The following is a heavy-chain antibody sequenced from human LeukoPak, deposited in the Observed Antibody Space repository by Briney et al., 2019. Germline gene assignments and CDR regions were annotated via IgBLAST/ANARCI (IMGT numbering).Heavy chain of an antibody. Sequence: GGSLRLSCAASGFTFSSYAMSWVRQAPGKGLEWVSAISGSGGSTYYADSAKGRFTISRDNSKNTLYLQMNSLRAEDTAVYYCAKDIVLTGYYTVFDYWGQGTLVTVSS. D-gene: IGHD3-9*01. CDR1: GFTFSSYA. CDR3: AKDIVLTGYYTVFDY. J-gene: IGHJ4*02. V-gene: IGHV3-23*01. CDR2: ISGSGGST.